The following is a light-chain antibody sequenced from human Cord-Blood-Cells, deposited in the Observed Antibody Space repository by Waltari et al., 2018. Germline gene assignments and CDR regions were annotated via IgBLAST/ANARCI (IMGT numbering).Light chain of an antibody. CDR2: AAS. J-gene: IGKJ1*01. Sequence: DIQMNQSPSSLSASVGDRVTITCRSSQSISSYLNWYQQKPGKAPKLLIYAASSLQSGVPSRFSGSGSGTEFTLTISSLQPEDFATYYCQQSYNTPRTFGRGTKVEIK. CDR3: QQSYNTPRT. CDR1: QSISSY. V-gene: IGKV1-39*01.